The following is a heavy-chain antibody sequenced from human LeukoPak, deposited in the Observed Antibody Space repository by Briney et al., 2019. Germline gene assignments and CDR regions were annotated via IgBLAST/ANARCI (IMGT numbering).Heavy chain of an antibody. CDR1: GFTFSTYA. J-gene: IGHJ5*02. V-gene: IGHV4-34*01. D-gene: IGHD2-2*01. CDR3: ARGGGYCSSTSCLSGTWFDP. Sequence: GSLRLSCAASGFTFSTYAMSWVRQPPGKGLEWIGEINHSGSTNYNPSLKSRVTISVDTSKNQFSLKLSSVTAADTAVYYCARGGGYCSSTSCLSGTWFDPWGQGTLVTVSS. CDR2: INHSGST.